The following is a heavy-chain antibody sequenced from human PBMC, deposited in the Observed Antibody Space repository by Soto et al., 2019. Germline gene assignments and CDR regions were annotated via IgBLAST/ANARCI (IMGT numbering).Heavy chain of an antibody. CDR3: ATGPTRRVLLWFGASRNMYFDY. CDR1: GYTFTRYD. V-gene: IGHV1-8*01. CDR2: MNPNRGNT. Sequence: ASVKVSCKASGYTFTRYDINGVRQATGQGREWMGWMNPNRGNTGYAQKFQGSVTMTRNTSISTAYMELSSLRSEDTAVYYSATGPTRRVLLWFGASRNMYFDYWGQGTLVTVSS. D-gene: IGHD3-10*01. J-gene: IGHJ4*02.